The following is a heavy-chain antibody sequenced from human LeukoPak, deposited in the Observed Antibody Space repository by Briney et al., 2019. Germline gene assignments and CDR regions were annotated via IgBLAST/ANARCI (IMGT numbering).Heavy chain of an antibody. D-gene: IGHD3-9*01. CDR1: GCSFTSYW. CDR2: IYPGDSDT. CDR3: ARLAGSRYYDILTGYYS. V-gene: IGHV5-51*01. Sequence: GESLKISCKGSGCSFTSYWIGWVRQMPGKGLEWMGIIYPGDSDTRYSPSFQGQVAISADKSISTAYLQWSSLKASDTAMYYCARLAGSRYYDILTGYYSWGQGTLVTVSS. J-gene: IGHJ5*02.